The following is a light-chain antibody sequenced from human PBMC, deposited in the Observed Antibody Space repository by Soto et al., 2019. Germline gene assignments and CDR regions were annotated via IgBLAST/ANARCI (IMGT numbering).Light chain of an antibody. J-gene: IGKJ1*01. CDR2: STS. CDR1: QSISSW. V-gene: IGKV1-5*01. Sequence: DIQMTQSPSTLSASVGARVPITCRASQSISSWLAWYQQKPGKAPTLLIYSTSTLQSGVPSRFSGSGSGTEFTLTISSLQSEDFAVYYCQQYNNWPQTFGQGTKVDI. CDR3: QQYNNWPQT.